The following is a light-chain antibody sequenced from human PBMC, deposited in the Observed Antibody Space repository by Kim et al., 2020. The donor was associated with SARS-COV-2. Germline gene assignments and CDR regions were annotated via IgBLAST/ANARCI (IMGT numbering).Light chain of an antibody. Sequence: ASVGDRVTITCRASQAIRNDLAWYQQRPGKAPKLLIYGASRLQSGVPSRFSGSGSGTVFTLTISSLQPEDVATYYCLQDYTYPRTFGRGTKVDIK. V-gene: IGKV1-6*01. J-gene: IGKJ1*01. CDR3: LQDYTYPRT. CDR2: GAS. CDR1: QAIRND.